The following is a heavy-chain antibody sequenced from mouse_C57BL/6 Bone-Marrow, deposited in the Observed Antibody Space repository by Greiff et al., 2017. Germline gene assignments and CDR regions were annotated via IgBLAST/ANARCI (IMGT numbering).Heavy chain of an antibody. Sequence: VQLQQSGPELVKPGASVKISCTASGYSFTDYNMNWVKQSNGTSLEWIGVIKPNYGTTSYNQKFKGKATLTVDKSYSTAYMQLNSLTSEDSAVYYCARSGLRLRKTWFAYWGQGTLVTVSA. CDR2: IKPNYGTT. D-gene: IGHD3-2*02. V-gene: IGHV1-39*01. J-gene: IGHJ3*01. CDR3: ARSGLRLRKTWFAY. CDR1: GYSFTDYN.